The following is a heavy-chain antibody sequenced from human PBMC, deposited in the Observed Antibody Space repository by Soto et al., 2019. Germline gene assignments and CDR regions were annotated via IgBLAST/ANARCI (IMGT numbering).Heavy chain of an antibody. D-gene: IGHD1-26*01. CDR2: IKSKTDGGTT. J-gene: IGHJ4*02. CDR3: TKVLGGAEGLGY. Sequence: EVQLVESGGGLVKPGGSLRLSCAASVFTFSNAWMSWVLQAPGKGLEWVGRIKSKTDGGTTDYAAPVKGGFTISRDDSRNTLYLQMNSLKTEDTAVYYCTKVLGGAEGLGYWGQGTLVTVS. V-gene: IGHV3-15*01. CDR1: VFTFSNAW.